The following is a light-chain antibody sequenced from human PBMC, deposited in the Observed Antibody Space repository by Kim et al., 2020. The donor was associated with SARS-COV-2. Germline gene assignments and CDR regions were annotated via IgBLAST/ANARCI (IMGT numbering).Light chain of an antibody. CDR2: NAS. CDR3: QHFNNYPLT. J-gene: IGKJ4*01. Sequence: SAAVGDRVTITCRASQGLSSALAWYQQKPGKPPKLLIYNASSLESGVPSRFSGSGSGTDFTLTISSLQPEDFATYYCQHFNNYPLTFGGGTKLEIK. V-gene: IGKV1D-13*01. CDR1: QGLSSA.